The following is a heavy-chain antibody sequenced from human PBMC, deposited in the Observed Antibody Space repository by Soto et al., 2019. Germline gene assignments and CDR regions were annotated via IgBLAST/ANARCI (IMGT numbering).Heavy chain of an antibody. V-gene: IGHV3-30*02. D-gene: IGHD4-17*01. CDR2: ILYNGAIK. CDR3: AKEMTTNPFEY. Sequence: GGSLRLSCVASGFTFGSYGMHWVRQAPGKGLEWVAYILYNGAIKSYGDSVKGRFIISRDNTKSTMYLQMNSLRAEDTATYHCAKEMTTNPFEYWGQGALVTVSS. J-gene: IGHJ4*02. CDR1: GFTFGSYG.